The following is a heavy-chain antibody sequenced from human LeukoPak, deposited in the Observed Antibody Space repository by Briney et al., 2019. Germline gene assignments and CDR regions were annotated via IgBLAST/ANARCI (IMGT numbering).Heavy chain of an antibody. CDR3: AREKYYYYGSGSFSYFDY. CDR1: GGTFSSYA. V-gene: IGHV1-69*13. CDR2: IIPIFGTA. D-gene: IGHD3-10*01. J-gene: IGHJ4*02. Sequence: SVKVSCKASGGTFSSYAISWVRQAPGQGREWMGGIIPIFGTANYAQKFQGRVTITADESTSTAYMELSSLRSEDTAVYYCAREKYYYYGSGSFSYFDYWGQGTLVTVSS.